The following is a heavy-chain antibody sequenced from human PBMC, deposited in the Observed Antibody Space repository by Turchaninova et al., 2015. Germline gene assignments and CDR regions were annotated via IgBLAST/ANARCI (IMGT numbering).Heavy chain of an antibody. Sequence: QVQLQESGPGLVKPSETLSLPCPASGGSIRSYFWRWIRRPAGKGLEWIGRIYNTGSTNYNPSLRSRVTISLDKSKKQFSLELSSVTAADTAMYYCARQVAVAGTAGFDYWGQGTLVTVSS. J-gene: IGHJ4*02. D-gene: IGHD6-19*01. CDR2: IYNTGST. CDR1: GGSIRSYF. CDR3: ARQVAVAGTAGFDY. V-gene: IGHV4-4*07.